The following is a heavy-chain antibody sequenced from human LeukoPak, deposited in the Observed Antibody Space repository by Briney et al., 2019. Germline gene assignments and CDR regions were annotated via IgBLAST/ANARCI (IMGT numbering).Heavy chain of an antibody. V-gene: IGHV3-30*02. Sequence: PGGSLRLSCAASGFTFSSYGMHWVRQAPGKGLEWVAFIRYDGSNKYYADSVKGRFTISRDNSKNTLYLQMNSLRVEDTAVYYCARGFSSSWYVTYWGQGTLVTVSS. CDR1: GFTFSSYG. D-gene: IGHD6-13*01. CDR2: IRYDGSNK. J-gene: IGHJ4*02. CDR3: ARGFSSSWYVTY.